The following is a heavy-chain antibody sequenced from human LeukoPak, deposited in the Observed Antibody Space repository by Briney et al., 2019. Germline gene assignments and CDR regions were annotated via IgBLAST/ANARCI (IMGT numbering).Heavy chain of an antibody. V-gene: IGHV4-39*01. CDR1: GGSISSSSYY. Sequence: SETLSLTCTVSGGSISSSSYYWGWIRQPPGKGLEWIGSIYYSGSTYYNPSLKSRVTISVDTSKNQFSLKLSSVTAADTAVYYCARHESAVAGIFDYWGQGTLVTVS. J-gene: IGHJ4*02. CDR2: IYYSGST. CDR3: ARHESAVAGIFDY. D-gene: IGHD6-19*01.